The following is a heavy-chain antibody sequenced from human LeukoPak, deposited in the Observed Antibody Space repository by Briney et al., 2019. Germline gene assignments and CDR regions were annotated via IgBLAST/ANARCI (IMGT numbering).Heavy chain of an antibody. Sequence: SETLSLTCTVSGGSISPYYWTWIRQSPGKGLEWIGYLYYAGSTNYNPSLKSRVTMLVDTTKNQFSLNLRSVTAADTAVYYCARVYGYNLYYFDYWGQGTLVTVSS. CDR1: GGSISPYY. V-gene: IGHV4-59*01. CDR3: ARVYGYNLYYFDY. CDR2: LYYAGST. J-gene: IGHJ4*02. D-gene: IGHD5-24*01.